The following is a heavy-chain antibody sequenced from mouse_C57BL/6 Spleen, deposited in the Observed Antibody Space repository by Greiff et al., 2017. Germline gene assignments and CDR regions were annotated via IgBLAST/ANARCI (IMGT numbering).Heavy chain of an antibody. CDR3: SKDYGSRYWFAY. Sequence: QVQLQQPGAELVKPGASVKLSCKASGYTFTSYWMHWVKQRPGQGLEWIGMIHPTSGSTNYNEKFKSKATLTVDKSSSTAYMQLSSLTSEDSAVYCCSKDYGSRYWFAYWGQGTLVTVSA. D-gene: IGHD1-1*01. V-gene: IGHV1-64*01. CDR1: GYTFTSYW. CDR2: IHPTSGST. J-gene: IGHJ3*01.